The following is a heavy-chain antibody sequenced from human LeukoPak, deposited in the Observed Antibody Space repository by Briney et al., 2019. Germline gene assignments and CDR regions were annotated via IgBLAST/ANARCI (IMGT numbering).Heavy chain of an antibody. D-gene: IGHD3-10*01. CDR3: ARSELLWFGGVNSGFDY. V-gene: IGHV4-59*01. Sequence: SETLSLTCTVSGGSISSYYWSWIRQPPGKGLEWVGYIYYSGSTNYNPSLKSRVTISLDTSKNQFSLKLSSVTAADTAVYYCARSELLWFGGVNSGFDYWGQGTLVTVSS. CDR1: GGSISSYY. CDR2: IYYSGST. J-gene: IGHJ4*02.